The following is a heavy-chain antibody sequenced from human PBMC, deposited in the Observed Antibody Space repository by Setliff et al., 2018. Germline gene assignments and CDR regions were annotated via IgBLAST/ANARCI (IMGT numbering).Heavy chain of an antibody. CDR1: GFTFNTYA. J-gene: IGHJ4*02. V-gene: IGHV3-23*01. D-gene: IGHD6-13*01. CDR3: VKDVVGYSSTWPKRDYFDY. CDR2: ISDTALGI. Sequence: GGSLRLSCAASGFTFNTYAVSWVRQPPGKGLEWVSSISDTALGIYYADSVRGRFTISRDNSKKTLYLQMNSLRAEDTAVYYCVKDVVGYSSTWPKRDYFDYWGQGTLVTVSS.